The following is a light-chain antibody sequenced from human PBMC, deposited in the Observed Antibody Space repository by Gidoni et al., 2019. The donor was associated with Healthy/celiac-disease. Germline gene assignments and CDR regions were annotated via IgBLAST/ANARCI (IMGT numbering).Light chain of an antibody. CDR1: QSVSSY. Sequence: EIVLTQSQATLSLSPGERATLSCRASQSVSSYLAWYQQNPGQAPRLLIYDASNRATGIPARFSGSGSGTDFTLTISSLEPEDFAVYYCQQRSNWPSWTFRQGTKVEIK. CDR2: DAS. CDR3: QQRSNWPSWT. J-gene: IGKJ1*01. V-gene: IGKV3-11*01.